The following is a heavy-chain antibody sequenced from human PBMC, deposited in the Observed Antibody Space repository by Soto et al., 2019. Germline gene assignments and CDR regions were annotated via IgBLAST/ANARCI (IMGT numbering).Heavy chain of an antibody. V-gene: IGHV3-23*01. CDR2: ISGSGGST. D-gene: IGHD3-3*01. CDR1: GFTFSSYA. CDR3: AKSRRYYDFWSGSRKYNWFDP. Sequence: GGSLRLSCAASGFTFSSYAMSWVRQAPGKGLEWVSAISGSGGSTYYADSVKGRFTISRDNSKNTLYLQMNSLRAEDTAVYYCAKSRRYYDFWSGSRKYNWFDPWGQGTLVTVSS. J-gene: IGHJ5*02.